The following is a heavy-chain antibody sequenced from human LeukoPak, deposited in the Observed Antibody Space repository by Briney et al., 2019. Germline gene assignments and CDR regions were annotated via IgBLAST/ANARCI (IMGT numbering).Heavy chain of an antibody. CDR2: INQDGSEE. D-gene: IGHD5-12*01. V-gene: IGHV3-7*01. CDR3: VRDGGVSGYDLLDY. Sequence: LAGGSLRLSCAASGFTFSNYWMTWVRPAPGKGLEWVAHINQDGSEEHYMDSVKARFTISRDNAKNSLSLQMNSLRAEDTAVYYCVRDGGVSGYDLLDYWGQGTLVTVSS. J-gene: IGHJ4*02. CDR1: GFTFSNYW.